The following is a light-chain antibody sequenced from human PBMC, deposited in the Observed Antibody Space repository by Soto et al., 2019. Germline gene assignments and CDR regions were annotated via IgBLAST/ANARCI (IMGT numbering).Light chain of an antibody. Sequence: EIVMTQSPATLSVSLGGRAALSCRASQSISDNLAWYQQKPGQAPRLLIHGASTRDRGVPSRFSGSGSGTDFTLTISSLQSEDFAVYYCQQYNNWPWTFGQGTKVDIK. CDR3: QQYNNWPWT. V-gene: IGKV3-15*01. CDR2: GAS. J-gene: IGKJ1*01. CDR1: QSISDN.